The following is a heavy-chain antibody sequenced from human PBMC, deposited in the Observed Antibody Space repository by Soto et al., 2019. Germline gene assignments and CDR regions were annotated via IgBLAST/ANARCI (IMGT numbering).Heavy chain of an antibody. Sequence: EASVKVSCKASGGTFSSYAISWVRQAPGQGLEWMGGIIPIFGTANYAQKFQGRVTITADESTSTAYMELSSLRSEDTAVYYCASCSSTSCNKRNWFDPWGQGTLVTVS. CDR2: IIPIFGTA. CDR3: ASCSSTSCNKRNWFDP. CDR1: GGTFSSYA. V-gene: IGHV1-69*13. D-gene: IGHD2-2*02. J-gene: IGHJ5*02.